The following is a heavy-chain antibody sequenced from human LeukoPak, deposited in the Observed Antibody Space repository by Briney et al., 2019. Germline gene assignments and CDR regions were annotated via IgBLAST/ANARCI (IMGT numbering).Heavy chain of an antibody. Sequence: SQTLSLTCAVSGGSISSGGYSWNWIRQPPGKGLEWIGYIYHSGSTYYNPSLKSRAAISVDRSKNHFSLKLSSVTAADTAVYYCARHVPYVKGDRNSRGAFDIWGQGTMVTVSS. CDR2: IYHSGST. V-gene: IGHV4-30-2*01. CDR1: GGSISSGGYS. CDR3: ARHVPYVKGDRNSRGAFDI. D-gene: IGHD3-10*02. J-gene: IGHJ3*02.